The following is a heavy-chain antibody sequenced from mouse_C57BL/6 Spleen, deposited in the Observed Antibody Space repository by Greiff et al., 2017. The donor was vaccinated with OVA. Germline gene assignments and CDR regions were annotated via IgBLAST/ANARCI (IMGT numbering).Heavy chain of an antibody. Sequence: VKLVESGPGLVQPSQSLSITCTVSGFSLTSYGVHWVRQSPGKGLEWLGVIWRGGSTDYNAAFMSRLSITKDNSKSQVFFKMNSLQADDTAIYYCARGGSSYEVLDYWGQGTSVTVSS. J-gene: IGHJ4*01. V-gene: IGHV2-5*01. CDR2: IWRGGST. CDR3: ARGGSSYEVLDY. CDR1: GFSLTSYG. D-gene: IGHD1-1*01.